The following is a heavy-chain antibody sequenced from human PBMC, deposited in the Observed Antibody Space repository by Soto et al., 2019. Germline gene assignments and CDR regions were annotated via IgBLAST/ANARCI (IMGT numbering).Heavy chain of an antibody. CDR2: ISAYNGNT. Sequence: QVLLVQSGAEVKKPGASVKVSCKASGYTFNSYGVSWVRQAPGQGLEWMGWISAYNGNTKYSQNLQGRVTMTIDTTTSSAYLEVRRLRSDDTAIYYGARYFWSGQLPFYFDQWGQGTLVTVSS. V-gene: IGHV1-18*01. CDR1: GYTFNSYG. D-gene: IGHD3-3*01. CDR3: ARYFWSGQLPFYFDQ. J-gene: IGHJ4*02.